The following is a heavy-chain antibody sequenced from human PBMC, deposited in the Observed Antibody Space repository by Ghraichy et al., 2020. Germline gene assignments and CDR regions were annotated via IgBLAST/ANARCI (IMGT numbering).Heavy chain of an antibody. CDR2: INHSGST. D-gene: IGHD3-3*01. Sequence: SETLSLTCAVYGGSFSGYYWSWIRQPPGKGLEWIGEINHSGSTNYNPSLKSRVTISVDTSKNQFSLKLSSVTAADTAMYYCAGCSYYDFWSGYYRFDYWGQGTLVTVSS. CDR3: AGCSYYDFWSGYYRFDY. V-gene: IGHV4-34*01. J-gene: IGHJ4*02. CDR1: GGSFSGYY.